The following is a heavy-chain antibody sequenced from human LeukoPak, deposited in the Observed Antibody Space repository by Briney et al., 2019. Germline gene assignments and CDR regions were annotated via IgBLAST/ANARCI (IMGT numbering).Heavy chain of an antibody. J-gene: IGHJ4*02. Sequence: PGRSLRLSCAASGFTFSSNAMHWVRQAPGKGLEWVAVISYDGSNKYYADSVKGRFTISRDNSKNTLYLQMNSLRAEDTAVYYCARDLLGGYRWGQGTLVTVSS. V-gene: IGHV3-30-3*01. CDR1: GFTFSSNA. CDR2: ISYDGSNK. CDR3: ARDLLGGYR. D-gene: IGHD5-12*01.